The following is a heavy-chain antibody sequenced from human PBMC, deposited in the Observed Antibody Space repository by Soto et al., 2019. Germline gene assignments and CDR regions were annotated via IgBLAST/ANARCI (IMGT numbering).Heavy chain of an antibody. CDR2: ISYDGSNK. D-gene: IGHD2-21*02. J-gene: IGHJ4*02. V-gene: IGHV3-30*18. CDR1: GFTFSSYG. Sequence: QVQLVESGGGVVQPGRSLRLSCAASGFTFSSYGMHWVRQAPGKGLEGVAVISYDGSNKYYADSVKGRFTISRDNSKNTLYLQMNSLRAEDTAVYYCAKSPPFYCGGDCYSYYFDYWGQGTLVTVSS. CDR3: AKSPPFYCGGDCYSYYFDY.